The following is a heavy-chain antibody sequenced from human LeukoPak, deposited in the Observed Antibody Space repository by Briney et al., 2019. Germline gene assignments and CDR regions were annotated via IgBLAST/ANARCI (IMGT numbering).Heavy chain of an antibody. CDR3: AKSEGGYFGAFDI. J-gene: IGHJ3*02. CDR1: GFTFSSYE. D-gene: IGHD2-15*01. Sequence: GGSLRLSCAASGFTFSSYEMNWVRQAPGKGLEWVSYISSSGSTIYYADSVKGRFTISRDNAKNSLCLQMNSLRAEDTAVYYCAKSEGGYFGAFDIWGQGTMVTVS. CDR2: ISSSGSTI. V-gene: IGHV3-48*03.